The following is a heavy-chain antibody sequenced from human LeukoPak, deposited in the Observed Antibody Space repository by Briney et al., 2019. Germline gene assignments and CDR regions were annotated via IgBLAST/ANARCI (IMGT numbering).Heavy chain of an antibody. CDR3: ERGGAIAAAGPYLDY. D-gene: IGHD6-13*01. Sequence: GASVKVSCKASGYTFTGYYMHWVRQAPGQGLEWMGWISAYNGNTNYAQKLQGRVTMTTDTSTSTAYMELRSLRSDDTAVYYCERGGAIAAAGPYLDYWGQGSLVTVSS. CDR2: ISAYNGNT. J-gene: IGHJ4*02. V-gene: IGHV1-18*04. CDR1: GYTFTGYY.